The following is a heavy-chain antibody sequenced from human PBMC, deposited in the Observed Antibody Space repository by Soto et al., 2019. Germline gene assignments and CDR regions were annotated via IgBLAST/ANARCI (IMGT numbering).Heavy chain of an antibody. J-gene: IGHJ4*02. Sequence: PGGSLRLSCAASGFTFSSYSMNWVRQAPGKGLEWVSYISSSSSTIYYADSVKGRFTISRDNAKNSLYLQMNSLRAEDTAVYYCARDRRDHYSTPLIDYWGQGTLVTVSS. D-gene: IGHD2-21*01. V-gene: IGHV3-48*01. CDR3: ARDRRDHYSTPLIDY. CDR2: ISSSSSTI. CDR1: GFTFSSYS.